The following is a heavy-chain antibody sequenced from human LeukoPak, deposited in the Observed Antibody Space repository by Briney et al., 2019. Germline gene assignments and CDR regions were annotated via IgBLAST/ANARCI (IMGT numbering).Heavy chain of an antibody. CDR3: ARRTSNGYYYWFDP. V-gene: IGHV4-39*01. Sequence: PSETLPLTCTVSGGSISSSSYYWGWIRQPPGKGLEWIGNIYYSGSIYYNPSLESRVTIFVDTPKNQFSLNLSSVTAADTAVYYCARRTSNGYYYWFDPWGQGTLVTVSS. D-gene: IGHD3-22*01. CDR2: IYYSGSI. J-gene: IGHJ5*02. CDR1: GGSISSSSYY.